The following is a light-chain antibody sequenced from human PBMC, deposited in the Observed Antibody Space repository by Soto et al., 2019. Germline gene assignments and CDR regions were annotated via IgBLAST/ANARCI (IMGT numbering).Light chain of an antibody. V-gene: IGKV2-28*01. J-gene: IGKJ2*01. Sequence: IAMTQSPLSLPVTPGEPASISCRSSQTLLHSNGYNYLDWYLQKPGQSPQLLIYLGSNRASGVPDRFSGSGSGTDFTLKIIRVEAEDVGVFYCMQGLRPMYTFGQGTKLEIK. CDR1: QTLLHSNGYNY. CDR3: MQGLRPMYT. CDR2: LGS.